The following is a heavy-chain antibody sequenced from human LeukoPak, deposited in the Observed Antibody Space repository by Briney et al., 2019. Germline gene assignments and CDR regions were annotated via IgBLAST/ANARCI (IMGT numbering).Heavy chain of an antibody. CDR1: GFTFSNYW. J-gene: IGHJ4*02. CDR2: VKKDGSEK. V-gene: IGHV3-7*04. D-gene: IGHD6-13*01. Sequence: GGSLRLSCAASGFTFSNYWMSWVRQAPGSGLEWVANVKKDGSEKYYVESVKGRFTISRDNPKNSLYLQMDSLRAEDTAVYYCARDYLTVAAAGTANFDYWGQGTLVTVSS. CDR3: ARDYLTVAAAGTANFDY.